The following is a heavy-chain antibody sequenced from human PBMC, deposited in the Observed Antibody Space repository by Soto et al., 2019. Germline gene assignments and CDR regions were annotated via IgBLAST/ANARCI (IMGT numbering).Heavy chain of an antibody. V-gene: IGHV1-24*01. CDR2: FDPEDGET. CDR1: GYTLTELS. Sequence: QVQLVQSGAEVKKPGASVKVSCKVSGYTLTELSMHWVRQAPGKGLEWMGGFDPEDGETIYAQKFQGRVTMTEDTSTDTAYMELSSLRSEDTAVYYCATDRGSGSYYPYYYYGMDVWGQGTTVTVSS. D-gene: IGHD3-10*01. CDR3: ATDRGSGSYYPYYYYGMDV. J-gene: IGHJ6*02.